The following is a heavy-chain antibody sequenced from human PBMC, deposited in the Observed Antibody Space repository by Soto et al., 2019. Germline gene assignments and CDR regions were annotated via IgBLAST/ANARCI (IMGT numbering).Heavy chain of an antibody. CDR1: GGTFSSYT. J-gene: IGHJ4*02. Sequence: SVKVSCEASGGTFSSYTIRWVRHAPGQGLEWMGRIIPILGIANYAQKFQGRVTITADKSPSTAYMELRSLRSDDTAVYYWAKVDGGVVAGTSDYWGQGTLVTVSS. V-gene: IGHV1-69*02. CDR3: AKVDGGVVAGTSDY. D-gene: IGHD6-19*01. CDR2: IIPILGIA.